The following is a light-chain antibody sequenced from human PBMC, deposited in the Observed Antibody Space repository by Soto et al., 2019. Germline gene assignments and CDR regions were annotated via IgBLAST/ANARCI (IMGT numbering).Light chain of an antibody. Sequence: EVVLTQSPATLSSPPGERATLSCRASQSVSRYLAWYQQKPGQTPRLLIYDASNRAAGIPDRLSSGGSGTDFTLTITRLEPEDFAVYYCQYYCNSPLTFGQGTKVDIK. J-gene: IGKJ1*01. V-gene: IGKV3-11*01. CDR1: QSVSRY. CDR2: DAS. CDR3: QYYCNSPLT.